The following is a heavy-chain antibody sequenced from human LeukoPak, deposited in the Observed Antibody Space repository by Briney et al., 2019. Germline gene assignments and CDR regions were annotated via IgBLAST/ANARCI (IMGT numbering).Heavy chain of an antibody. CDR1: GFTFSSYS. J-gene: IGHJ3*02. CDR3: AKSLTLRAFDI. V-gene: IGHV3-23*01. CDR2: ISGSGGRI. Sequence: GGSLRLSCAASGFTFSSYSMSWVRQAPGKGLEWVSSISGSGGRIDYADSVKGRFTISRDNSKNTLYLQMNSLRAEDTAVYYCAKSLTLRAFDIWGQGTMVTVSS. D-gene: IGHD3-10*01.